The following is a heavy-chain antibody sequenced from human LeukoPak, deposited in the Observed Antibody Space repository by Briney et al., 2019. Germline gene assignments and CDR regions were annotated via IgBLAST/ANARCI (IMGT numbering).Heavy chain of an antibody. CDR3: ARLITAATHNWFDP. V-gene: IGHV5-51*01. D-gene: IGHD3-22*01. CDR2: IYPGDSDA. CDR1: GYSFTNYW. J-gene: IGHJ5*02. Sequence: GESLKISCKGSGYSFTNYWIGWVRQMPGKGLEWMGIIYPGDSDARYSPSFQGQVTISADKSINTAYLQWSSLKASDTAMYYCARLITAATHNWFDPWGQGTLVTVSS.